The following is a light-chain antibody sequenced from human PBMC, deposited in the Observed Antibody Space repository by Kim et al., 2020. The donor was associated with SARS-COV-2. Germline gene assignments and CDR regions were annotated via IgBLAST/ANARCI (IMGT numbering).Light chain of an antibody. CDR3: QQYGSPPRT. Sequence: ESVLTQSPGTLSLSLGERATLSCRASQTISSDYIAWYQQKPGQPPRLLIYSGSRAATGTPDRFSGSGSGTHFTLTISRLEPEDFAVYYCQQYGSPPRTVGQGTKGEIK. CDR2: SGS. V-gene: IGKV3-20*01. J-gene: IGKJ1*01. CDR1: QTISSDY.